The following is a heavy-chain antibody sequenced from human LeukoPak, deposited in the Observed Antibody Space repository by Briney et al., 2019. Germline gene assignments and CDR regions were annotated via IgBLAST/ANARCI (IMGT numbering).Heavy chain of an antibody. CDR1: GFTVSSNY. CDR2: IYSGGYT. V-gene: IGHV3-53*01. CDR3: AKTGNPATGDY. J-gene: IGHJ4*02. Sequence: GGSLRPSCAASGFTVSSNYMSWVRQAPGKGLEWVSVIYSGGYTYYADSVKGRFTISRDNSKNTLYLQMNSLRAEDTAVYYCAKTGNPATGDYWGQGTLVSVSS. D-gene: IGHD1-1*01.